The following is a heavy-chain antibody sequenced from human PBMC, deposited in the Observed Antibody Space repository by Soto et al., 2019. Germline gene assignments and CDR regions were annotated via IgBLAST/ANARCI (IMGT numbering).Heavy chain of an antibody. CDR1: GYTFTSYY. Sequence: GASVKVSCKASGYTFTSYYMHWFRQAPGQGLEWMGIINPSGGSKSYAQKFQGRVTMTRDTSTSTVYMELSRLRSEDTAVYYCARDRGIAAAGYYYYGMDVWGQGTTVTVSS. V-gene: IGHV1-46*01. CDR3: ARDRGIAAAGYYYYGMDV. J-gene: IGHJ6*02. D-gene: IGHD6-13*01. CDR2: INPSGGSK.